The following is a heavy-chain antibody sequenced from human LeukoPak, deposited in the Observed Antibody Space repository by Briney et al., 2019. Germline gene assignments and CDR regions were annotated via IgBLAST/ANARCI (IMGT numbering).Heavy chain of an antibody. CDR3: AKNSDTAMADY. CDR1: GFTFSSSG. V-gene: IGHV3-30*18. Sequence: PGGSLRLSCAASGFTFSSSGMHWVRQAPGKGLEWVAVISYDGSNKYYADSVKGRFTFSRDNSKNTLYLQMNSLRAEDMAVYYCAKNSDTAMADYWGQGTLVTVSS. D-gene: IGHD5-18*01. J-gene: IGHJ4*02. CDR2: ISYDGSNK.